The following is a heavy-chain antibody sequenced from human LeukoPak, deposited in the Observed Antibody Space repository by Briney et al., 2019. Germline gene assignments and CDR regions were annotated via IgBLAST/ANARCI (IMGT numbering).Heavy chain of an antibody. CDR3: TRTRYNWNDELDY. Sequence: GGSLRLSCAASGFTFSGSAMHWGRQASGKGLEWVGRIRSKANSYATAYAASVKGRFTISRDDSKNTAYLQMNSLKTEDTAVYYCTRTRYNWNDELDYWGQGTLVTVSS. CDR2: IRSKANSYAT. CDR1: GFTFSGSA. J-gene: IGHJ4*02. D-gene: IGHD1-20*01. V-gene: IGHV3-73*01.